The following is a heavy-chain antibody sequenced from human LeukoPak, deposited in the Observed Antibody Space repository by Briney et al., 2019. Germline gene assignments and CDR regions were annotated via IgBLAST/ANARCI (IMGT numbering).Heavy chain of an antibody. J-gene: IGHJ1*01. V-gene: IGHV3-7*01. Sequence: GGSLRLSCAASGFNFGTFWMSWVRQAPGRGLEWVAKINQDGGVRDYVNSVEGRFTISRDNANNFLYLQMNSLRADDAAVYYCARDQNFYDRTGEGYFQHWGQGTLSPSPQ. CDR1: GFNFGTFW. D-gene: IGHD3-22*01. CDR3: ARDQNFYDRTGEGYFQH. CDR2: INQDGGVR.